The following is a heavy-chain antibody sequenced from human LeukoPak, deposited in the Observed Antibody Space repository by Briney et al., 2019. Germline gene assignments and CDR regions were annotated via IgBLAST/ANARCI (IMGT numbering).Heavy chain of an antibody. J-gene: IGHJ4*02. D-gene: IGHD3-9*01. Sequence: RSGGSLRLSCAASGFTFSSYSMNWVRQAPGKGLEWVSYINQNSATIYYADSVKGRFTISRDKAKNSLYLQMNSLRDEDTAVYYCARDTDWAFDYWGQGTLVTVSS. CDR2: INQNSATI. V-gene: IGHV3-48*02. CDR3: ARDTDWAFDY. CDR1: GFTFSSYS.